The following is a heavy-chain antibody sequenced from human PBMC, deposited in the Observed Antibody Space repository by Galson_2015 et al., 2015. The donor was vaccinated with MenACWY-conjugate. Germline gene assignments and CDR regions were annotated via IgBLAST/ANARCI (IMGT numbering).Heavy chain of an antibody. CDR3: ARDNNWSFDS. Sequence: SLRLCGAASGFTFNNYWMHWVRQPPGKGLEWISYIKADGSFSNYADSVKGRFTISTDNAKNMVYLQMDGLGDEDTAVYFCARDNNWSFDSWGQGTLVTVSS. V-gene: IGHV3-74*01. D-gene: IGHD1-1*01. J-gene: IGHJ4*02. CDR2: IKADGSFS. CDR1: GFTFNNYW.